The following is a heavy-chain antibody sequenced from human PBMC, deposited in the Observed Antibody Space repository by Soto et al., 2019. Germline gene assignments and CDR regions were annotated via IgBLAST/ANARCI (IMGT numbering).Heavy chain of an antibody. V-gene: IGHV1-3*01. CDR1: GYTFTSYA. CDR2: INAGNGNT. J-gene: IGHJ4*02. D-gene: IGHD3-22*01. Sequence: QVQLVQSGAEVKKPGASVKVSCKASGYTFTSYAMHWVRQAPGQRLEWMGWINAGNGNTKYSPKFQGRVTITRDTTASTAYMELSSLRSEDTAVYYCARNYDSSGYSLLDYWGQGTLVTVSS. CDR3: ARNYDSSGYSLLDY.